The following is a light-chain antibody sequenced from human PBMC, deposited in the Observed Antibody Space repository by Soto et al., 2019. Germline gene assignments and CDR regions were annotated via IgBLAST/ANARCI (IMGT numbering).Light chain of an antibody. Sequence: QSVLTQPASVSGSPGQSITISCTGTSSDVGGYNYVSWYQQHAGKAPKLMIYEVSNRPSEVSNRFSGSKSGNTASLTISGLQAEDEADYYCSSYTSSSTLWVFGTGTKLTVL. CDR2: EVS. CDR1: SSDVGGYNY. V-gene: IGLV2-14*01. CDR3: SSYTSSSTLWV. J-gene: IGLJ1*01.